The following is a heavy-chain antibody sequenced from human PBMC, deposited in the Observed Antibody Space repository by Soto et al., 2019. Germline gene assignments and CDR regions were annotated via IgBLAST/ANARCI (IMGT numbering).Heavy chain of an antibody. CDR1: GFSLSNARMG. V-gene: IGHV2-26*01. CDR3: ARMGGVGATGGAFDI. CDR2: IFSNDEK. J-gene: IGHJ3*02. D-gene: IGHD1-26*01. Sequence: SGPTLVNPIETLTLTCTVSGFSLSNARMGVSWIRQPPGKALEWLAHIFSNDEKSYSTSLKSRLTISKDTSKSQVVLTMTNMDPVDTATYYCARMGGVGATGGAFDIWGQGTMVTVSS.